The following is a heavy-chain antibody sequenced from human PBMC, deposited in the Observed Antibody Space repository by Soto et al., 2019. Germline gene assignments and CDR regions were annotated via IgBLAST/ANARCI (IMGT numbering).Heavy chain of an antibody. Sequence: QVQLVQSGAEVKKPGASVTVSCKPSGYDFARHGITWVRQAPGQGLEWMGWVSTYIGRTESSQNFQGSLTMATDSATRTAFMELRSLTSDATAVYYCARDPTTYGSGWSELDYWGQGSLVTVS. CDR2: VSTYIGRT. J-gene: IGHJ4*02. V-gene: IGHV1-18*01. CDR3: ARDPTTYGSGWSELDY. CDR1: GYDFARHG. D-gene: IGHD6-19*01.